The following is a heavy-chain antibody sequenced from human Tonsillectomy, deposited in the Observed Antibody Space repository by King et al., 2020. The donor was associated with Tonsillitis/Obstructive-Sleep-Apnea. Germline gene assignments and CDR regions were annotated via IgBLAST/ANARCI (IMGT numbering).Heavy chain of an antibody. CDR1: GFTFDDYA. Sequence: VQLVESGGGLVQPGRSLRLFCAVSGFTFDDYALHWVRQAPGKGLEWVSGIVWSSGIIGYADSVKGRFTISRDNAKNSLYLKMNTLRVEDTALYYCAKSPRAEARTYYAYDMYVWGNGTTVTVS. CDR2: IVWSSGII. CDR3: AKSPRAEARTYYAYDMYV. J-gene: IGHJ6*03. D-gene: IGHD6-13*01. V-gene: IGHV3-9*01.